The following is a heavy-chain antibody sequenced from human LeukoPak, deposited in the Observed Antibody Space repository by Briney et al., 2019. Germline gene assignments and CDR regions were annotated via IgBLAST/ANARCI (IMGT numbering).Heavy chain of an antibody. CDR3: ARRGDYVWGSCRMYYFDY. CDR1: GLSFTSYW. CDR2: IEPSDSWT. J-gene: IGHJ4*02. V-gene: IGHV5-10-1*01. D-gene: IGHD3-16*02. Sequence: GESRKISCKGSGLSFTSYWITWVRQMPWKGLEWMGMIEPSDSWTNYSPAFQGHVTISADKSISTAFLKWSSLKASDTAMYYCARRGDYVWGSCRMYYFDYWGQGTLVTVSS.